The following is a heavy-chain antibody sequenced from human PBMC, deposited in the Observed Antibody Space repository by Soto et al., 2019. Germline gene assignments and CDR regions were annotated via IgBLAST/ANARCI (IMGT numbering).Heavy chain of an antibody. J-gene: IGHJ4*02. CDR3: ARGRTVRDHDDFDL. V-gene: IGHV3-30-3*01. CDR2: MSYDGNSK. CDR1: GFTFSSYS. D-gene: IGHD2-21*01. Sequence: QVQLVESGGGVVQPGRSLRLSCAASGFTFSSYSMHWVRQAPGKGLEWVAAMSYDGNSKYFADSVKGRFTMSRDNSKNTLSLQMNSLGAEDSAVYYCARGRTVRDHDDFDLWGQGTLVTVSS.